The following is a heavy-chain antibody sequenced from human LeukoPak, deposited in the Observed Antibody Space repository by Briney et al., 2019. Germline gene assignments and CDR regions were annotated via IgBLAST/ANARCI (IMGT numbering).Heavy chain of an antibody. CDR2: ISGSGGST. V-gene: IGHV3-23*01. CDR1: GFTFSNYA. D-gene: IGHD1-26*01. CDR3: TISGRYWGPYYYYYYMDV. Sequence: GGSLRLSCAASGFTFSNYAMSWVRQAPGKGLEWVSAISGSGGSTYYADSVKGRFTISRDDSKNTLYLQMNSLKTEDTAVYHCTISGRYWGPYYYYYYMDVWGKGTTVTVSS. J-gene: IGHJ6*03.